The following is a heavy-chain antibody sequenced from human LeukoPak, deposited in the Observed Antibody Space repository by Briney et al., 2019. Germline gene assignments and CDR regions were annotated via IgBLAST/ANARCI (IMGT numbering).Heavy chain of an antibody. CDR3: ARSSSYSPYYFDS. D-gene: IGHD3-22*01. V-gene: IGHV5-51*01. CDR2: IYPDDSDT. Sequence: GESLKISCKGSGYSFTSYWIGWVRQMPGKGLEWMGIIYPDDSDTRYSPSFQGQVTISADKSISTAYLQWSSLKASDTAMYYCARSSSYSPYYFDSWGQGTLVTVSS. J-gene: IGHJ4*02. CDR1: GYSFTSYW.